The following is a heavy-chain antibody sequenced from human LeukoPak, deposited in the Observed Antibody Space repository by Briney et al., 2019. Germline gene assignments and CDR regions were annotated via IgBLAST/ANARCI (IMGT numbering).Heavy chain of an antibody. Sequence: SGPTLVNPTQTLTLTCTFSGFSLSTSGVGVGWIRQPPGKALEWLALIYWNDDKRYSPSLKSRLTITKDTSKNQVVLTMTNMDPVDTATYYCAHRRHDILTGSPTENWFDPWGQGTLVTVSS. CDR2: IYWNDDK. D-gene: IGHD3-9*01. J-gene: IGHJ5*02. CDR3: AHRRHDILTGSPTENWFDP. V-gene: IGHV2-5*01. CDR1: GFSLSTSGVG.